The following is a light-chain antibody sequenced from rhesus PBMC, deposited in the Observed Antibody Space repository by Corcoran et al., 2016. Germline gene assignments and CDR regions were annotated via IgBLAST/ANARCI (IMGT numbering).Light chain of an antibody. J-gene: IGLJ1*01. V-gene: IGLV2-13*03. CDR3: SPYGSRSNYI. Sequence: QAAPTPSPSVSGSPGQSVTISCTGPCSDIGGYNRVSWYQQHPGKAPKLMIYDVSKRPSGVSDRFSGSKSGNTASLTISGLPAEDEADYYCSPYGSRSNYIFGDGTRLTVL. CDR1: CSDIGGYNR. CDR2: DVS.